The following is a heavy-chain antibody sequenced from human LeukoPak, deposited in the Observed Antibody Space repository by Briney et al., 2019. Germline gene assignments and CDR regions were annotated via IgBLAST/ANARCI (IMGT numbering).Heavy chain of an antibody. J-gene: IGHJ4*02. CDR3: ARDLYDILTGFPSYYFDY. Sequence: SETLSLTCTVSGGSVSSGSYYWSWIRQPPGKGLEWIGYIYYSGSTNYNPSLKSRVTISVDTSKNQFSLKLSSVTAADTAVYYCARDLYDILTGFPSYYFDYWGQGTLVTVFS. CDR2: IYYSGST. CDR1: GGSVSSGSYY. V-gene: IGHV4-61*01. D-gene: IGHD3-9*01.